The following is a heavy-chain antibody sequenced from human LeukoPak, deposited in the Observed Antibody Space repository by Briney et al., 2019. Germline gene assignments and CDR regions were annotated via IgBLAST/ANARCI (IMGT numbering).Heavy chain of an antibody. D-gene: IGHD3-22*01. CDR1: GYSISSGYY. J-gene: IGHJ3*02. CDR3: ARLQEYYYDSRASAFDI. V-gene: IGHV4-38-2*02. Sequence: SETLSLTCTVSGYSISSGYYWGWIRQPPGKGLEWIGSIYHSGSTNYNPSLKSRVTISVDKSKNQFSLKLSSVTAADTAVYYCARLQEYYYDSRASAFDIWGQGTMVTVSS. CDR2: IYHSGST.